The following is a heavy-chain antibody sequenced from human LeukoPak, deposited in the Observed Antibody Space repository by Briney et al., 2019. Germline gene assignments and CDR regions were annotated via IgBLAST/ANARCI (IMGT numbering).Heavy chain of an antibody. V-gene: IGHV4-34*01. Sequence: SETLSLTCAVYGGSFSGYYWSWIRQPPGKGLEWIGEINHSGSTNYNPSLKSRVTISVDTSNNQFSLKPRSVTDADTRVYYRARLRGYCTNGLCLNNWFDPWGQGTLVTVSS. CDR1: GGSFSGYY. CDR2: INHSGST. D-gene: IGHD2-8*01. J-gene: IGHJ5*02. CDR3: ARLRGYCTNGLCLNNWFDP.